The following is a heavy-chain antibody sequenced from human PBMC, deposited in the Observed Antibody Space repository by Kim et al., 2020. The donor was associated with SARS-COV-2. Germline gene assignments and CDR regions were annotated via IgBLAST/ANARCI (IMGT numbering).Heavy chain of an antibody. CDR3: ARGSTYYYYGMDV. V-gene: IGHV4-34*01. CDR2: INHSGNT. CDR1: GGSFSGYY. J-gene: IGHJ6*02. Sequence: SETLSLICTVYGGSFSGYYWSWIRQPPGKGLEWIGEINHSGNTNYNPSLKSRVTISVDTSRNHFSLKLSSVTAADTAVYYCARGSTYYYYGMDVWGQGTTVTVSS.